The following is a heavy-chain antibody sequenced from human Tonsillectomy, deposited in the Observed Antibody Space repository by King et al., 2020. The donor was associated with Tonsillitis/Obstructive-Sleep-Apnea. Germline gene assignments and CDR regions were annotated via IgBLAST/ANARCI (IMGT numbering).Heavy chain of an antibody. D-gene: IGHD2-2*01. CDR2: ISSSGSTI. J-gene: IGHJ3*02. V-gene: IGHV3-48*03. Sequence: VQLVESGGGLVQPGGSLRLSCAASGFTFSSYEMNWVRQAPGKGLEWVSYISSSGSTIYYADSVKGRFTISRDNAKNSLYLQMNSLRAEDTAVYYCARGFVVPAAPSRDAFDIWGQGTMVTVSS. CDR3: ARGFVVPAAPSRDAFDI. CDR1: GFTFSSYE.